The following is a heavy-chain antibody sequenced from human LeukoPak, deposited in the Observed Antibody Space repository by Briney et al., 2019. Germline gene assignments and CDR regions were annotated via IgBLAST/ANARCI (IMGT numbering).Heavy chain of an antibody. J-gene: IGHJ6*03. CDR2: ISAYNGNT. CDR3: ARQVVPAAMIYYYYMDV. V-gene: IGHV1-18*01. D-gene: IGHD2-2*01. CDR1: GYTFTSYG. Sequence: ASVKVSCKASGYTFTSYGISWVRQAPGQGLEWMGWISAYNGNTNYAQKFQGRVTMTRDTSISTAYMELSRLRSDDTAVYYCARQVVPAAMIYYYYMDVWGKGTTVTVSS.